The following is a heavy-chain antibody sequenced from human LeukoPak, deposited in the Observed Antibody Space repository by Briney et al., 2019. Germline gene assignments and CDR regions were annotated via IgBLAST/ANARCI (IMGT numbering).Heavy chain of an antibody. V-gene: IGHV6-1*01. Sequence: SQTLSLTCAISGDSVSINSAARNWIRQSPSRGLEWLGRTYYRSKWYNDYAVSVKSRITINPDTSKNQFSLQLNSVTPEDTAVYYCARDHSSSWYNYYGMDVWGQGTTVTVSS. CDR3: ARDHSSSWYNYYGMDV. J-gene: IGHJ6*02. D-gene: IGHD6-13*01. CDR1: GDSVSINSAA. CDR2: TYYRSKWYN.